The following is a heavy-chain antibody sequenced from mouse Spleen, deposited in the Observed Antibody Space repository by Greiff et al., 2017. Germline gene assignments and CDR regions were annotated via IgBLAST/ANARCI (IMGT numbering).Heavy chain of an antibody. CDR2: INPNNGGT. CDR1: GYTFTDYN. J-gene: IGHJ4*01. V-gene: IGHV1-22*01. D-gene: IGHD4-1*01. CDR3: ASGSLYAMDY. Sequence: SGPELVKPGASVKMSCKASGYTFTDYNMHWVKQSHGKSLEWIGYINPNNGGTSYNQKFKGKATLTVNKSSSTAYMELRSLTSEDSAVYYCASGSLYAMDYWGQGTSVTVSS.